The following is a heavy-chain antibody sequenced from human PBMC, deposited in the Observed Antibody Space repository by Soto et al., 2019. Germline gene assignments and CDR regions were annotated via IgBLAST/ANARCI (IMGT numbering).Heavy chain of an antibody. CDR1: GFTFSNYG. CDR2: ISYDGSNK. D-gene: IGHD4-17*01. V-gene: IGHV3-30*18. Sequence: QVQLVESGGGVVQPGRSLRLSCAASGFTFSNYGMHWVRQTPGKGLEWVAVISYDGSNKYYADSVKGRFTISRDNSKNTLYLQMNSLRADDTAVFYCAKDPNYAAYGVLGYFQHWGQGTLVTVSS. J-gene: IGHJ1*01. CDR3: AKDPNYAAYGVLGYFQH.